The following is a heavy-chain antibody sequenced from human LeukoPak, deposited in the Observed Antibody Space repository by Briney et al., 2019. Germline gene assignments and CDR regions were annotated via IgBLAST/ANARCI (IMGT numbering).Heavy chain of an antibody. CDR3: ARGADSSGISDFDY. Sequence: ASVKVSCKASGYTFTGYYMHWVRQAPGQGLDWMGRFNPNSGGTKYAQKFQGRVTMTRDTSISTAYMELSRLRSDDTALYYCARGADSSGISDFDYWGQGTLVTVSS. CDR1: GYTFTGYY. J-gene: IGHJ4*02. D-gene: IGHD6-19*01. CDR2: FNPNSGGT. V-gene: IGHV1-2*06.